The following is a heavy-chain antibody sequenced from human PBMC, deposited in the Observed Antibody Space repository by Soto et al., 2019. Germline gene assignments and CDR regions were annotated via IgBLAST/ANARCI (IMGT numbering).Heavy chain of an antibody. D-gene: IGHD6-19*01. CDR1: GFTFSGHA. V-gene: IGHV3-33*01. CDR3: ARDGQGLAPYALDV. Sequence: QVQLVESGGGVAQPGWSLRLSCTVSGFTFSGHAMHWVRQAPGKGLEWVTQIWYDGSNKYYAESVKGRFTISRDNSKNTLYLQMNSLRVEDTAVYYCARDGQGLAPYALDVWGQGTSVTVSS. CDR2: IWYDGSNK. J-gene: IGHJ6*02.